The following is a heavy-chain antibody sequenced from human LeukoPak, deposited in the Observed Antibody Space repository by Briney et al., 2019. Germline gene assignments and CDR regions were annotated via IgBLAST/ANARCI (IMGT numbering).Heavy chain of an antibody. V-gene: IGHV4-4*07. Sequence: SETLSLTCTVSGGSISSYYWSWIRQPAGKGLEWIARIYTSGSTNYNPSLKSRVTMSVDTSKNQFSLKLSSVTAADPAVYYCARGPYSSGPFDYWGQGTLVTVSS. CDR1: GGSISSYY. CDR3: ARGPYSSGPFDY. J-gene: IGHJ4*02. D-gene: IGHD6-19*01. CDR2: IYTSGST.